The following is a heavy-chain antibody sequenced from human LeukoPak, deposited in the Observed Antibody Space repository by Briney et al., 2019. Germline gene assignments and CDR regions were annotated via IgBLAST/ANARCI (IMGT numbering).Heavy chain of an antibody. CDR2: ISGSGGST. V-gene: IGHV3-23*01. CDR1: GFTFSSYA. D-gene: IGHD3-10*01. Sequence: GGSLRLSCAASGFTFSSYAMSWVRQAPGKGLEWVSAISGSGGSTYYADSVKGRFTISRDNSKNTLYLQMNSLRAEDTAVYYCARGKLWFGECLDYWGQGTLVTVSS. CDR3: ARGKLWFGECLDY. J-gene: IGHJ4*02.